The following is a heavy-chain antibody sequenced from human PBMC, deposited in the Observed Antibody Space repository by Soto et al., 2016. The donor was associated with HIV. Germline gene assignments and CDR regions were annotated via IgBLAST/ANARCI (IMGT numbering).Heavy chain of an antibody. D-gene: IGHD3-16*01. V-gene: IGHV3-74*01. CDR3: IKDAFGPDDQ. CDR2: ITPDGSGT. J-gene: IGHJ4*02. CDR1: EFTFSTYW. Sequence: EVQPVESGGGPPFXLGGPVTLSCAVSEFTFSTYWMHWVRQAPGKGLVWVSRITPDGSGTNYADSVKGRFTISRDNAKNTLYLQMNSLRVEDTAVYYCIKDAFGPDDQWGQGTLVTVSS.